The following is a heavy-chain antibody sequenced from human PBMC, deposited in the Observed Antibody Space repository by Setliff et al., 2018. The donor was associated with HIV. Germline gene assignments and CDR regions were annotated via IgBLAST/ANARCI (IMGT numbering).Heavy chain of an antibody. Sequence: PSETLSLTCTVSGDSMSTSYWSWIRQTPGKGLEWIGYIYTSRGTNYNHSLRTRVIISVDTSNQFSLKLSSVTAADAAVYYCARSPSYRSSWEYYFDYWGQGTMVTVSS. CDR2: IYTSRGT. J-gene: IGHJ4*03. D-gene: IGHD6-13*01. CDR3: ARSPSYRSSWEYYFDY. CDR1: GDSMSTSY. V-gene: IGHV4-4*09.